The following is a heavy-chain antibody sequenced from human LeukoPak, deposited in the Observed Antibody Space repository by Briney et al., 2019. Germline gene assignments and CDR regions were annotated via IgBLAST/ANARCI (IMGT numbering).Heavy chain of an antibody. D-gene: IGHD6-19*01. Sequence: GGSLRLSCAASGFTLSSYEMNWVRQAPGKGLEWVSYISSSGSTIYYADSVKGRFTISRVNAKNSLYLQMNSLRAEDTAVYYCASLPVRDDAFDIWGQGTMVTVSS. CDR3: ASLPVRDDAFDI. CDR2: ISSSGSTI. J-gene: IGHJ3*02. CDR1: GFTLSSYE. V-gene: IGHV3-48*03.